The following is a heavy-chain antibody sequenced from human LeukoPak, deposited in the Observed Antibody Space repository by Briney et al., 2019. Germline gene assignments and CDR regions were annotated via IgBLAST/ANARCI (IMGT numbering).Heavy chain of an antibody. J-gene: IGHJ4*02. CDR2: VYYTGIT. D-gene: IGHD4-23*01. Sequence: SETLSLTCSVSGGSISSGYWTWIRQPPGKGLEWIAYVYYTGITSYNPSLKSRVTTSVDTSKNQFSLKLSSVTAADTAVYYCARGGGKTPPIDYWGQGTLVTVSS. CDR1: GGSISSGY. CDR3: ARGGGKTPPIDY. V-gene: IGHV4-59*01.